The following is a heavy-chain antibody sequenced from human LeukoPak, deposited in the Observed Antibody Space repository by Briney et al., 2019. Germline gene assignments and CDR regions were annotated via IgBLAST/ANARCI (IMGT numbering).Heavy chain of an antibody. CDR1: GGSISSYY. V-gene: IGHV4-4*07. D-gene: IGHD2-2*02. CDR2: IYTSGST. Sequence: SETLSLTCTVSGGSISSYYWSWIRQPAGKGLEWIGRIYTSGSTNYNPSLKSRVTMSVDTSKNQFSLKLSSVTAADTAEYYCAREGPSYQLPYSPYDWFDPWGQGTLVTVSS. CDR3: AREGPSYQLPYSPYDWFDP. J-gene: IGHJ5*02.